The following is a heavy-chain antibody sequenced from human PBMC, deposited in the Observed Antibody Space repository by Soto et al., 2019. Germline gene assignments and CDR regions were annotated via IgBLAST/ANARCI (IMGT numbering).Heavy chain of an antibody. J-gene: IGHJ3*02. D-gene: IGHD7-27*01. V-gene: IGHV3-33*01. CDR1: GITFSSYG. Sequence: SLRLSCAASGITFSSYGMHWVRQAPGRGLEWVAVILYDGTKKYYADSVKGRFTISRYNSKNTLFLQMNSLRDEDTAMYYCARRHWDHAFDIWGQGTMVTVSS. CDR3: ARRHWDHAFDI. CDR2: ILYDGTKK.